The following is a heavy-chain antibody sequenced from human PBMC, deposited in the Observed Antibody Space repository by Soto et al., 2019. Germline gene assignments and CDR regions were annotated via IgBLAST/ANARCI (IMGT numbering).Heavy chain of an antibody. CDR3: ARDSGSSSHFDY. CDR2: IYYSGST. Sequence: QVQLQESGPGLVKPSETLSLTCTVSGGSISSYYWSWIRQPPGKGLEWIGYIYYSGSTNYNPSLKSRVTISVDTSKNQFSLKLSSVTAADTAVYYCARDSGSSSHFDYWGQGTLVTVSS. CDR1: GGSISSYY. J-gene: IGHJ4*02. D-gene: IGHD3-10*01. V-gene: IGHV4-59*01.